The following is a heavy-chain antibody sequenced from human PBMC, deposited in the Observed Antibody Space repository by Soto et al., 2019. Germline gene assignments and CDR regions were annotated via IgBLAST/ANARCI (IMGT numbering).Heavy chain of an antibody. CDR1: GGSISSYY. D-gene: IGHD4-17*01. V-gene: IGHV4-59*01. CDR2: IYYSGST. CDR3: ARYDYGDWFDP. Sequence: KPSETLSLTCTVSGGSISSYYWSWIRQPPGRGLEWIGYIYYSGSTNYNPSLKSRVTISVDTSKNQFSLKLSSVTAADTAVYYCARYDYGDWFDPWGQGTLVTVSS. J-gene: IGHJ5*02.